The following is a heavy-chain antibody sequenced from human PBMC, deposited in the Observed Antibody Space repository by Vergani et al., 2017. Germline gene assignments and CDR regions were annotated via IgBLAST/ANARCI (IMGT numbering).Heavy chain of an antibody. J-gene: IGHJ2*01. V-gene: IGHV1-69*01. CDR2: SIPIFGTA. Sequence: QVQLVQSGAEVKKPGSSVKVSCKVSGGTFSSYGISWVRQAPGQGLEWMGGSIPIFGTANYAQKFQGRVTITADESTSTAYMELSSLRSEDTAVYYCASRERIEWYFDLWGRGTLVTVSS. CDR3: ASRERIEWYFDL. D-gene: IGHD1-1*01. CDR1: GGTFSSYG.